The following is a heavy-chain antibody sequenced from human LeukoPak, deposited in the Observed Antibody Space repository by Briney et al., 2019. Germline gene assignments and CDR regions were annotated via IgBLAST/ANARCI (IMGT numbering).Heavy chain of an antibody. J-gene: IGHJ4*02. Sequence: SETLSLTCTGSGGSFSTNTYYWGWNRQPPGKGLEWIENIYFSGTSRHNPSLRSRVTISVDTSKNQFSLKLSSVTAADTAVYFCARHSLSGGIDYWGQGILVTVSS. CDR1: GGSFSTNTYY. D-gene: IGHD3-16*01. CDR2: IYFSGTS. CDR3: ARHSLSGGIDY. V-gene: IGHV4-39*01.